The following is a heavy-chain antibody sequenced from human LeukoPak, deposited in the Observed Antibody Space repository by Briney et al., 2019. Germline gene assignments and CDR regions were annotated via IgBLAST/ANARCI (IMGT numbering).Heavy chain of an antibody. CDR3: ARGAARAFDY. J-gene: IGHJ4*02. CDR2: ISGRGGGS. D-gene: IGHD6-6*01. Sequence: GGSLRLSCAASGFTFFNYALSWVRQAPGKGLEWVSGISGRGGGSYYADSVKGRFTISRDNSKNTVYLQMHSLRAEDTAVYYCARGAARAFDYWGQGTLVTVSS. V-gene: IGHV3-23*01. CDR1: GFTFFNYA.